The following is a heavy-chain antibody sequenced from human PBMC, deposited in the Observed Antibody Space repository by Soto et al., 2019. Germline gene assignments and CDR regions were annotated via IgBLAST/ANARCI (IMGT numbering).Heavy chain of an antibody. CDR2: ISYDGRNK. Sequence: VQLVESGGGVVQPGRSLRLSCAASGFSFSSYAMHWVRQAPGKGLEWVAVISYDGRNKYYADSVKGRITISRDNSKNTLYLEMNSLRGEDTAVYYCARDERHQPDYWGQGTLVTVSS. V-gene: IGHV3-30*04. CDR3: ARDERHQPDY. CDR1: GFSFSSYA. J-gene: IGHJ4*02.